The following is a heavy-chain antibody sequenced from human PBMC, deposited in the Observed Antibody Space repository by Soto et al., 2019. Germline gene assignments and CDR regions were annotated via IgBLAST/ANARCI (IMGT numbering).Heavy chain of an antibody. CDR2: INPSGGST. CDR3: ARDQGDSSGYYSCWFDP. D-gene: IGHD3-22*01. V-gene: IGHV1-46*01. Sequence: QVQLVQSRAEVKKPGASVKVSCKASGYTFTSYYMHWVRQAPGQGLEWMGIINPSGGSTSYAQKFQGRVTMTRDTSTSTVYMELSSLRSEDTAVYYCARDQGDSSGYYSCWFDPWGQGTLVTVSS. CDR1: GYTFTSYY. J-gene: IGHJ5*02.